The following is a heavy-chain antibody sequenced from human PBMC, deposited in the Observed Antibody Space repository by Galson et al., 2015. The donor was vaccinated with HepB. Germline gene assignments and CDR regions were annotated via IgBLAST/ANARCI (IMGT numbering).Heavy chain of an antibody. J-gene: IGHJ4*02. V-gene: IGHV1-69*04. CDR3: ARGGVTEGAFDY. CDR2: IIPILGIA. CDR1: GGTFSSYA. Sequence: SVKVSCKASGGTFSSYAISWVRQAPGQGLEWMGRIIPILGIANYAQKFQGRVTITADKSTSTAYMELRSLRSDDTAVYYCARGGVTEGAFDYWGQGTLVTVSS.